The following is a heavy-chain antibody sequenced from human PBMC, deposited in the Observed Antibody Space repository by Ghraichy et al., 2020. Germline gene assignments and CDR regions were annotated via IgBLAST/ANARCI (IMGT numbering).Heavy chain of an antibody. CDR2: IYYSGIT. V-gene: IGHV4-59*01. D-gene: IGHD2-21*01. J-gene: IGHJ4*02. CDR1: GGSITSYY. CDR3: AKGHMDHRG. Sequence: TLSLTCTVSGGSITSYYWSWVRQPPGKGLEWIGYIYYSGITNYNPSLKSRVTISVDTSKNQLSLKLSSVTAADTAVYYCAKGHMDHRGWGQGTLVTVSS.